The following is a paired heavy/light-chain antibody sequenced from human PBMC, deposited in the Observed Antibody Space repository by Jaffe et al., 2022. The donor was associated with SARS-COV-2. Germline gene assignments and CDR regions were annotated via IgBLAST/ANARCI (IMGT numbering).Light chain of an antibody. CDR2: STS. CDR1: SGTVTSGFH. J-gene: IGLJ3*02. V-gene: IGLV7-43*01. Sequence: QTVVTQEPSLTVSPGGTVTLTCASSSGTVTSGFHPNWFQQKPGQAPRALIYSTSNKHSWTPARFSGSLLGGKAALTLSGVQPEDEADYYCLLYFGVSWVFGGGTKLTVL. CDR3: LLYFGVSWV.
Heavy chain of an antibody. Sequence: QVQLQQSGPGLVKSSQTLSLTCDISGDSVSSNSAAWNWIRQSPSRGLEWLGRTYYRSRWYYEYAASVNSRITINADTSRNQFSLQLKSVTPEDTAVYYCARDDYSARVYRMDVWGEGTTVTVSS. D-gene: IGHD4-17*01. J-gene: IGHJ6*04. V-gene: IGHV6-1*01. CDR1: GDSVSSNSAA. CDR3: ARDDYSARVYRMDV. CDR2: TYYRSRWYY.